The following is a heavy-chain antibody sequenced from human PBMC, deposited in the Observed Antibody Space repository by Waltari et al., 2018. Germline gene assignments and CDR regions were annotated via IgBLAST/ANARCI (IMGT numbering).Heavy chain of an antibody. CDR3: ARGAPYGDYLPCDY. Sequence: QVQLVQSGAEVEKPGASVKVSCKAIGYTFTRYGISWVRQAPGQGLEWMGWVSHHNGDKDYAQKFQGRVTMATDTFMNTAYMELRSLRPDDTAVYYCARGAPYGDYLPCDYWGQGTLVTVSS. J-gene: IGHJ4*02. CDR1: GYTFTRYG. CDR2: VSHHNGDK. D-gene: IGHD4-17*01. V-gene: IGHV1-18*04.